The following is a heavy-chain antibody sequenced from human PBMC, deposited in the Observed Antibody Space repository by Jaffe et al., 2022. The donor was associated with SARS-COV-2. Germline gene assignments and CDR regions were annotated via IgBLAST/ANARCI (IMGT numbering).Heavy chain of an antibody. V-gene: IGHV3-9*01. CDR2: ISWNSGSI. CDR1: GFTFDDYA. J-gene: IGHJ6*02. Sequence: EVQLVESGGGLVQPGRSLRLSCAASGFTFDDYAMHWVRQAPGKGLEWVSGISWNSGSIGYADSVKGRFTISRDNAKNSLYLQMNSLRAEDTALYYCAKDNKKWGSSSDPYGMDVWGQGTTVTVSS. CDR3: AKDNKKWGSSSDPYGMDV. D-gene: IGHD6-6*01.